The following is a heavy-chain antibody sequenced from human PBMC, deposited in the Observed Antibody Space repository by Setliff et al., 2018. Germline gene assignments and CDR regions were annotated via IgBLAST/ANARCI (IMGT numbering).Heavy chain of an antibody. J-gene: IGHJ4*02. V-gene: IGHV3-20*04. D-gene: IGHD6-19*01. CDR1: GFTLDDYG. Sequence: PGGSLRLSCAASGFTLDDYGMSWVRQAPGKGLEWVSGINWNGGSTGYADSVKGRFTISRDNAKNYLYLQMNSLRAEDTALYYCARGGSLVAVAGLTDYWGQGTLVTVSS. CDR2: INWNGGST. CDR3: ARGGSLVAVAGLTDY.